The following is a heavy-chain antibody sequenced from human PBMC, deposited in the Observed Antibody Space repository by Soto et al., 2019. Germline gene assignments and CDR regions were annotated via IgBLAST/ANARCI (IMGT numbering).Heavy chain of an antibody. CDR1: GFTFTCSA. CDR3: AAGTIAAAGFR. CDR2: IVVGSGNT. Sequence: SVKVSCKASGFTFTCSAVQWVRQARGQRLEWIGWIVVGSGNTNYAQKFQERVTITRDMSTSTAYMELSSLRSEDTAVYYCAAGTIAAAGFRWGQGTLVTVSS. D-gene: IGHD6-13*01. J-gene: IGHJ4*02. V-gene: IGHV1-58*01.